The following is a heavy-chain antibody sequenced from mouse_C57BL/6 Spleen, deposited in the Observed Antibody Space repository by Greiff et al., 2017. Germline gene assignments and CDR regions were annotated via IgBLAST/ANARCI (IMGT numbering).Heavy chain of an antibody. CDR3: AAIYDGYYTWFAY. V-gene: IGHV5-17*01. D-gene: IGHD2-3*01. CDR1: GFTFSDYG. J-gene: IGHJ3*01. CDR2: ISSGSSTI. Sequence: EVKLVESGGGLVKPGGSLKLSCAASGFTFSDYGMHWVRQAPEKGLEWVAYISSGSSTIYYADTVKGRFTISRDNAKNTLFLQMTSLRSEDTAMYYCAAIYDGYYTWFAYWGQGTLVTVSA.